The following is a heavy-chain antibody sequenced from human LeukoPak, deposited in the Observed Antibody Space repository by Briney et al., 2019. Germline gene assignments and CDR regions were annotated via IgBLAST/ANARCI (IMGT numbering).Heavy chain of an antibody. Sequence: GGSLRLSCAASGFTFSSYAMSWVRQAPGGGLEWVANIKQDGSEKYYVDSLKGRFTISRDNAKSSLFLQMNSLRAEDTAVYYCARDVEASNFWTGYSYWGQGSLVTVSS. CDR1: GFTFSSYA. D-gene: IGHD3/OR15-3a*01. J-gene: IGHJ4*02. CDR3: ARDVEASNFWTGYSY. V-gene: IGHV3-7*01. CDR2: IKQDGSEK.